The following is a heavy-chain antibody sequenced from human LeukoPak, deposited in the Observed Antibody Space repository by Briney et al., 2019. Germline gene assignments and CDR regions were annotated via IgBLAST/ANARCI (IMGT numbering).Heavy chain of an antibody. CDR3: ANCFGDYVPY. CDR1: GFTFSSYG. Sequence: QSGGSLRLSCAASGFTFSSYGMHWVRQAPGKGLEWVAFIRYDGSNKYYADSVKGRFTISRDNSKNTLYLQMNSLRAEDTAVYYCANCFGDYVPYWGQGTLVTVSS. V-gene: IGHV3-30*02. CDR2: IRYDGSNK. J-gene: IGHJ4*02. D-gene: IGHD4-17*01.